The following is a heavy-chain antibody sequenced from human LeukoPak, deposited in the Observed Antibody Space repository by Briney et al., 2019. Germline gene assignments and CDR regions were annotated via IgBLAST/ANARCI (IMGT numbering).Heavy chain of an antibody. CDR3: AKGDYYDSSGYYPDAASDI. Sequence: GGSLRLSCAASGFTFSSYAMSWVRQAPGKGLEWVSAISGSGGSTYYADSVKGRFTISRDNSKNTLYLQMNSLRAEDTAVYYCAKGDYYDSSGYYPDAASDIWGQGTMVTVSS. CDR1: GFTFSSYA. D-gene: IGHD3-22*01. CDR2: ISGSGGST. J-gene: IGHJ3*02. V-gene: IGHV3-23*01.